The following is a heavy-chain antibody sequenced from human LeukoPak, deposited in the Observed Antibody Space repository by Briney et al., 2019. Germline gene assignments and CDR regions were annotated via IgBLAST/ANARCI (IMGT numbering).Heavy chain of an antibody. D-gene: IGHD2-2*01. Sequence: SETLSLTRAVYGGSFSGYYWSWIRQPPGKGLEWIGEINHSGSTNYNHSLKSRVTISVDTYKNQFSLKLNSVTAADTAVYFCSRGLPYWFDPWGQGTLVTVSS. CDR3: SRGLPYWFDP. V-gene: IGHV4-34*01. CDR2: INHSGST. J-gene: IGHJ5*02. CDR1: GGSFSGYY.